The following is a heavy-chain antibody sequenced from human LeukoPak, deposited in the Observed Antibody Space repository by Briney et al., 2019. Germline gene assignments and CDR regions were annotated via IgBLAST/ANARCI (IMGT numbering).Heavy chain of an antibody. V-gene: IGHV4-59*08. J-gene: IGHJ4*02. CDR2: IYYSGST. CDR1: GGSISSYY. CDR3: ARHEYDILTGPDY. D-gene: IGHD3-9*01. Sequence: SETLSLTCTVSGGSISSYYWSWIRQPPGKGLEWIGYIYYSGSTNYNPSLKSRVTISVDTSKNQFSLKLSSVTAADTAVYYCARHEYDILTGPDYWGQGTLVTVSS.